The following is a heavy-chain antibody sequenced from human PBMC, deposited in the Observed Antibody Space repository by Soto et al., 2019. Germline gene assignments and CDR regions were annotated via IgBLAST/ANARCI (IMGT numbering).Heavy chain of an antibody. Sequence: EVQLVESGGGLVQPGGSLRLSCAASGFTVSSNYMSWVRQAPGKGLEWVSVIYSGANTYYADSVKGRFTISRHNSKNTLYLQMNSLRAEDTAVYYCAKEGRHSPFFYWGQGTLVTVSS. CDR2: IYSGANT. CDR1: GFTVSSNY. V-gene: IGHV3-53*04. D-gene: IGHD3-3*02. J-gene: IGHJ4*02. CDR3: AKEGRHSPFFY.